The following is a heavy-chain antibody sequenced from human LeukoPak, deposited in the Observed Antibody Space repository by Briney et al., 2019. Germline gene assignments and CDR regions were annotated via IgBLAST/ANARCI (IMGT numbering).Heavy chain of an antibody. CDR2: INPNSGGT. Sequence: ASVKVSCKASGYTFTGYYMHWVRQAPGQGPEWMGRINPNSGGTNYAQKFQGRVTMTRDTSISTAYMELSRLRSDDTAVYYCARDRQQLVFYYYYMDVWGKGTTVTVPS. CDR1: GYTFTGYY. J-gene: IGHJ6*03. D-gene: IGHD6-13*01. V-gene: IGHV1-2*06. CDR3: ARDRQQLVFYYYYMDV.